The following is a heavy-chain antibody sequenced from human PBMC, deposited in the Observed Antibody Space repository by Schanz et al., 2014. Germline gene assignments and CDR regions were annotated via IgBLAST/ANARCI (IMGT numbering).Heavy chain of an antibody. V-gene: IGHV3-23*01. D-gene: IGHD1-1*01. J-gene: IGHJ4*02. Sequence: DVQLLESGGGLVQPGGSLRLSCAASGFTFSSYAMSWVRQAPGKGLEWVSGISGSGGSTYYADSVKGRFTISRDSGQNSLYLQMNSLRAGDTAVYYCARGTDWNLHYWGQGALVTVSS. CDR3: ARGTDWNLHY. CDR1: GFTFSSYA. CDR2: ISGSGGST.